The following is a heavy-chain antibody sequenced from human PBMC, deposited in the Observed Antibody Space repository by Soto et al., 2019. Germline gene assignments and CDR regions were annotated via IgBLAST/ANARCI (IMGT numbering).Heavy chain of an antibody. Sequence: ASVKVSCKASGYTFTSYDINWVRQATGQGLEWMGWMNPNSGNTGYAQKFQGRVTMTRNTSISTAYMELSSLRSEDTAVYYCARVRSSSSYYYYYYMDVWGKGTTVTVSS. CDR3: ARVRSSSSYYYYYYMDV. D-gene: IGHD6-6*01. CDR1: GYTFTSYD. J-gene: IGHJ6*03. V-gene: IGHV1-8*01. CDR2: MNPNSGNT.